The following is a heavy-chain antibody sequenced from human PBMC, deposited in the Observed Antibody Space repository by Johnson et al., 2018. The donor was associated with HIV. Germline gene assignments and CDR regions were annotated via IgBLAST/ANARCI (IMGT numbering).Heavy chain of an antibody. CDR2: IWYDGSNK. D-gene: IGHD3-10*01. CDR1: GFTFSNYG. V-gene: IGHV3-33*01. Sequence: QVQLVESGGGVVQPGRSLRLSCAASGFTFSNYGMHWVRQAPGKGLEWVAVIWYDGSNKYYADSVKGRFTISRDNSKNTLYLQMNSLRAEDTAVYYCATPYGSGSYDAFDTWGQGTMVTVSS. CDR3: ATPYGSGSYDAFDT. J-gene: IGHJ3*02.